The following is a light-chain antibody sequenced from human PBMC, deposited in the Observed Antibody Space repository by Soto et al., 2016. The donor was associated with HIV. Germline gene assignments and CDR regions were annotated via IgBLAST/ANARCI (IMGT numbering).Light chain of an antibody. CDR3: QQYVTYPWT. CDR2: AAS. V-gene: IGKV1-5*01. Sequence: DIQMTQSPSTPSASVGDTVTITCRASQTINNWLAWYQQKPGKAPKLLIYAASSLQSGVPSRFGGSASDTDFTLTISSLQPDDSATYYCQQYVTYPWTFGQGTKVEIK. CDR1: QTINNW. J-gene: IGKJ1*01.